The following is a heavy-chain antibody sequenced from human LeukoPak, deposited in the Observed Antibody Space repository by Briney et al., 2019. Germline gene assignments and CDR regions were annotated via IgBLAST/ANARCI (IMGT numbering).Heavy chain of an antibody. CDR2: ISPSGGIT. Sequence: PGGSLRLSCAGSGFPFSVAWMSWVRQAPGKGLEWVSGISPSGGITYYTDSVKGRFTISRDNAKNTLYLQMNSLRAEDTAVYYCARERSGWLFDYWGQGTLVTVSS. CDR1: GFPFSVAW. CDR3: ARERSGWLFDY. V-gene: IGHV3-23*01. J-gene: IGHJ4*02. D-gene: IGHD6-19*01.